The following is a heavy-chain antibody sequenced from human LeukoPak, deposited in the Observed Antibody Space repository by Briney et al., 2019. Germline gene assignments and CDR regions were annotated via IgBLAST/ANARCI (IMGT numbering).Heavy chain of an antibody. D-gene: IGHD6-13*01. V-gene: IGHV4-38-2*02. Sequence: SETLSLTCSVSGDSISSYYWTWIRQPPGKGLEWIGSIFHTGSTYHNPSLKSRVTISVDTSKNQFSLKLNSVTAADTAVYYCARDHSSSSEDYWGQGTLATVSS. J-gene: IGHJ4*02. CDR1: GDSISSYY. CDR2: IFHTGST. CDR3: ARDHSSSSEDY.